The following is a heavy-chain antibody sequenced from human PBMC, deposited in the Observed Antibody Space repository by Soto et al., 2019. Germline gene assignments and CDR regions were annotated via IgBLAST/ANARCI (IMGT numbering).Heavy chain of an antibody. CDR2: INPGGGAT. Sequence: QVQLVQSGAEVKKPGASVKVSCKASGYIFTNYYIYWVRQAPGQGLEYIGIINPGGGATDYAQKFQGRVTMTRDPSTRTVYMELSSLRYEDTAVYYCARGIVGALTLWFESWGHGTLVTVSS. CDR3: ARGIVGALTLWFES. J-gene: IGHJ5*01. V-gene: IGHV1-46*01. D-gene: IGHD1-26*01. CDR1: GYIFTNYY.